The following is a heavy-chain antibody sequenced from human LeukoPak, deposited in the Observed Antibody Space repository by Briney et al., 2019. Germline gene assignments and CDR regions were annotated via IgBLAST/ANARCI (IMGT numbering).Heavy chain of an antibody. CDR2: IWYDGSNQ. Sequence: GGSLRLSCAASGFIFSSYGMHWVRQAPGEGLEWVAVIWYDGSNQYYADSVKGRFTISRDNSKNTLSLQMNSLRAEDTAVYYCARDSRATIRDFWGQGTLVTVSS. V-gene: IGHV3-33*01. J-gene: IGHJ4*02. CDR1: GFIFSSYG. CDR3: ARDSRATIRDF. D-gene: IGHD5-12*01.